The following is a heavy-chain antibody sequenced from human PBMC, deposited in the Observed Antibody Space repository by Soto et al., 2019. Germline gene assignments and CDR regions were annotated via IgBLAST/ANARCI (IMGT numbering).Heavy chain of an antibody. D-gene: IGHD3-10*01. Sequence: EVQLVESGGGLIQPGGSLKLSCAASGFTVGNYYMSWVRQARGKGLEWVSLIYSTGTTKYADSVTGRFTVSRDNAKNTLYLQMNSLRAEDTAVYYCAKDGRGSGSHYNSFGYWGQGTLVTVSS. CDR3: AKDGRGSGSHYNSFGY. J-gene: IGHJ4*02. CDR1: GFTVGNYY. V-gene: IGHV3-53*01. CDR2: IYSTGTT.